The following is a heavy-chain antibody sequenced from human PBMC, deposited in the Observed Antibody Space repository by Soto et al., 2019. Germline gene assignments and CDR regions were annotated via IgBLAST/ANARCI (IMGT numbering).Heavy chain of an antibody. Sequence: GGSLRLSCAASGFTFSSYAMSWVRQAPGKGLEWVSGISGSGDSTYYADSVKGRFTISRDNAENSLYLQMNSLGAEDTALYYCVRDQLYYYDIFGRPLNGFDIWGQGTMVTVS. CDR1: GFTFSSYA. CDR3: VRDQLYYYDIFGRPLNGFDI. V-gene: IGHV3-23*01. D-gene: IGHD3-22*01. J-gene: IGHJ3*02. CDR2: ISGSGDST.